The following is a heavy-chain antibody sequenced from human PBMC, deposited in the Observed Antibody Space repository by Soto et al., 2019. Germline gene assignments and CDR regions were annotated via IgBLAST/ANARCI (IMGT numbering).Heavy chain of an antibody. CDR1: GFTFSSYA. J-gene: IGHJ4*02. Sequence: GGSLRLSCAASGFTFSSYAMSWVRQAPGRGLEWVSAISGSGGSTYYADSVKGRFTISRDNSKNTLYLQMNSLRAEDTAVYYCAKDRSTYSIPGPYYFDYWGQGTLVTVSS. D-gene: IGHD2-15*01. CDR3: AKDRSTYSIPGPYYFDY. CDR2: ISGSGGST. V-gene: IGHV3-23*01.